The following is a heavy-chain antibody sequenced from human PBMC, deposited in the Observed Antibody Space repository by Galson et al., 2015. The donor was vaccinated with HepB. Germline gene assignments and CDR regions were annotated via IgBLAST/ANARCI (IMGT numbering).Heavy chain of an antibody. CDR3: VSGKYYEAFDI. CDR2: ISIHNINA. V-gene: IGHV1-18*04. CDR1: GYTYTNYG. D-gene: IGHD3-10*01. J-gene: IGHJ3*02. Sequence: SVKVSSKASGYTYTNYGVTWVRQAPGQGLEWMGWISIHNINAKNAQRFQGRVTMTTDTSTTTAYMELRSLTPDDTAMYYCVSGKYYEAFDIWGLGTMVTVSS.